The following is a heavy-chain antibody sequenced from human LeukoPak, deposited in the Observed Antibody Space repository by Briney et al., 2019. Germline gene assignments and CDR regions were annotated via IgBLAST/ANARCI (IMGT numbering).Heavy chain of an antibody. D-gene: IGHD1-26*01. CDR3: ARLSIVGATSSYYMDV. V-gene: IGHV4-39*01. CDR2: INYSGTT. CDR1: GESFSGSSYY. Sequence: SETLSLTFSVSGESFSGSSYYWGWIRQPPGKGLEWIGSINYSGTTYYNPSLKSRVTISVDTSKNQFSLRLSSVTVADTAVYSCARLSIVGATSSYYMDVWGKGTTVTVSS. J-gene: IGHJ6*03.